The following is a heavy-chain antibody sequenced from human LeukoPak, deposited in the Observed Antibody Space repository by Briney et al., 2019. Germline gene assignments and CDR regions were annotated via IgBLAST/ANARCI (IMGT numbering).Heavy chain of an antibody. Sequence: ASVKVSCKASGYTFTGYGISWVRQAPGQGLEWMGWSSSYNRNTNYTQKFQGRVTMTTDTSTTTAYMDLRSLRSDDTAVYYCARGLTIFGVDIIAYYGMDVWGQGTTVTVSS. J-gene: IGHJ6*02. CDR2: SSSYNRNT. V-gene: IGHV1-18*01. D-gene: IGHD3-3*01. CDR1: GYTFTGYG. CDR3: ARGLTIFGVDIIAYYGMDV.